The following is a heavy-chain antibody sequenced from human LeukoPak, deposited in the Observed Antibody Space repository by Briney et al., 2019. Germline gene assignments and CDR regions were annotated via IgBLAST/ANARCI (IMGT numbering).Heavy chain of an antibody. V-gene: IGHV1-2*02. Sequence: ASVKVSCKASGDTFTAYYMHWVRQAPGQGLEWMGWINPNIGGTNYAQKFQGRVTMTRDTSMSTAYMELSRLRSDDTAVYYCSRDSGYCSGGSCWYFDFWGQGTLVTVSA. CDR3: SRDSGYCSGGSCWYFDF. CDR1: GDTFTAYY. D-gene: IGHD2-15*01. J-gene: IGHJ4*02. CDR2: INPNIGGT.